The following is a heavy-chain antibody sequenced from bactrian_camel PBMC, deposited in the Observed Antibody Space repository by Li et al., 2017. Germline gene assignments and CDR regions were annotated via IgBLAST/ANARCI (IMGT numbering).Heavy chain of an antibody. CDR1: GYTSRGYC. V-gene: IGHV3S1*01. D-gene: IGHD2*01. J-gene: IGHJ4*01. Sequence: VQLVESGGGSVQAGGSLKLSCAASGYTSRGYCMAWFRQAPGKEREWVAGSYIGGGPRYYADSVKGRFTISEDNAKNTLYLQMDSLRPEDTAVYYCATYIRGYTIKGQGTQVTVS. CDR2: SYIGGGPR.